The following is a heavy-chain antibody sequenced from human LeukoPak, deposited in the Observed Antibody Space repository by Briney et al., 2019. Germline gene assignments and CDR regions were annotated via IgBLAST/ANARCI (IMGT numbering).Heavy chain of an antibody. V-gene: IGHV3-21*01. J-gene: IGHJ4*02. CDR2: ISSSSSYI. CDR3: ARDDSGSPIYGDYPQLDY. CDR1: GFTFSSYS. D-gene: IGHD4-17*01. Sequence: GGSLRLSCAASGFTFSSYSMNWVRQAPGKGLEWVSSISSSSSYIYYADPVKGRFTISRDNAKNSLYLQMNSLRAEDTAVYYCARDDSGSPIYGDYPQLDYWGQGTLVTVSS.